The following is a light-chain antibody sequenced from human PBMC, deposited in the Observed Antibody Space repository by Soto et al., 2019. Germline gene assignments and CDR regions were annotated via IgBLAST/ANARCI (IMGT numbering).Light chain of an antibody. Sequence: EIGITQSPASLSVSPGERVTLSCRASQSVNSHLAWYQQKPGQAPKLLILGVATRATSTPARFSGSGSGTDFALTISSLQSEDFGVYYCQHCNKWPLTVGGRTKVEIK. V-gene: IGKV3D-15*01. J-gene: IGKJ4*01. CDR1: QSVNSH. CDR3: QHCNKWPLT. CDR2: GVA.